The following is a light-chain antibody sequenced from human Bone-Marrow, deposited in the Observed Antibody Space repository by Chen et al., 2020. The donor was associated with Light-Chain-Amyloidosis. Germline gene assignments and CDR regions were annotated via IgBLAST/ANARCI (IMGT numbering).Light chain of an antibody. CDR1: SGNFASDY. J-gene: IGLJ3*02. V-gene: IGLV6-57*01. CDR3: QSYDGAVGV. CDR2: EDH. Sequence: NFMLTQPHSVSESPGKTVTISCTRSSGNFASDYGQWYQQRPGSFPTTVISEDHHRPSGVPARFSGSIDTSSISASLPISGLETEDEADYYFQSYDGAVGVFGGGTKLTVL.